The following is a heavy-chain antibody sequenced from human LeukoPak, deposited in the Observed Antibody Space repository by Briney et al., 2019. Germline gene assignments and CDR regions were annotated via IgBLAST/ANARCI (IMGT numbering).Heavy chain of an antibody. V-gene: IGHV1-46*01. CDR3: ARRAVADDIDY. J-gene: IGHJ4*02. Sequence: ASVKVSCKASGGTFSSYAISWVRQAPGQGLEWMGKINPSGGSTSYAQKFQGRVTMTRDTSTSTVYMELSSLRSEDTAVYYCARRAVADDIDYWGQGTLVTVSS. D-gene: IGHD6-19*01. CDR1: GGTFSSYA. CDR2: INPSGGST.